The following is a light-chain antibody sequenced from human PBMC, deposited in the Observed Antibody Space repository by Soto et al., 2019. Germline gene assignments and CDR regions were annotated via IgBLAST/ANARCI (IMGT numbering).Light chain of an antibody. CDR1: PGIRRD. J-gene: IGKJ4*01. V-gene: IGKV1-17*01. CDR2: GAS. CDR3: LQHNSYPLT. Sequence: QMTQSPASLSASVGYRVTITCRASPGIRRDLCWYQQKPGKAPNRLSYGASTLHSGVPSRFSGSGSGTEYTLTITSLQPEDFATYYCLQHNSYPLTFGGGTKVEMK.